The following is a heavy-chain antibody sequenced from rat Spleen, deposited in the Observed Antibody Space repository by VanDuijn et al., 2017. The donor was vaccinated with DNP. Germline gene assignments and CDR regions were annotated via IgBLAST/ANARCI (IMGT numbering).Heavy chain of an antibody. CDR2: IRYDGGST. D-gene: IGHD1-2*01. J-gene: IGHJ2*01. Sequence: EVQLVESGGDLVQPGRSLKLFCAASGFTFSDYYMAWIRQAPTMGLEWVAYIRYDGGSTKYGDSVKGRFTISRDNAKNTLYLQMSSLRSEDSATYYCASWAPIAPISAANYWGQGVMVTVSS. V-gene: IGHV5-22*01. CDR1: GFTFSDYY. CDR3: ASWAPIAPISAANY.